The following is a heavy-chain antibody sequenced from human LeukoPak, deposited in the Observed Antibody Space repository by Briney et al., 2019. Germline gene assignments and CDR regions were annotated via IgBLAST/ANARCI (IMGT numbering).Heavy chain of an antibody. D-gene: IGHD6-19*01. CDR2: IYYNGST. Sequence: SETLSLTCTVSGGSISSYFCSWIRQPPGKGLEWIGYIYYNGSTNYNPSLKSRVSISIDTSKSQFSLRLSSVTAADTAVYYCATLSAGWYFDYWGQGTLVTVSS. V-gene: IGHV4-59*08. CDR1: GGSISSYF. J-gene: IGHJ4*02. CDR3: ATLSAGWYFDY.